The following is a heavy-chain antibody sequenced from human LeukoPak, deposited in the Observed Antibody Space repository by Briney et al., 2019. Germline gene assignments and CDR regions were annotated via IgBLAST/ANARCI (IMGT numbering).Heavy chain of an antibody. CDR2: ISSSSSTI. V-gene: IGHV3-48*02. CDR1: GFTFSSYS. CDR3: ASGLHIYYYYGMDV. Sequence: GGSLRLSCAASGFTFSSYSMNWVRQAPGKGLEWVSHISSSSSTIYYADSVKGRFTISRDNAKNSLYLQMNSLRDEDTAVYYCASGLHIYYYYGMDVWGQGTTVTVSS. J-gene: IGHJ6*02.